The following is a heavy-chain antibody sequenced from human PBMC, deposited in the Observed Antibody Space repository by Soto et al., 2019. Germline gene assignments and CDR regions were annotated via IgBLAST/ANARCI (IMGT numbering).Heavy chain of an antibody. V-gene: IGHV3-23*01. CDR2: ISDSGDRT. D-gene: IGHD3-16*02. CDR3: AKDRGIIVKAGDAFDV. CDR1: GFTLSMSA. J-gene: IGHJ3*01. Sequence: EVQLMESGGGLVQPGGSLRLSCASSGFTLSMSAVNWVRQAPGKGLEWVSYISDSGDRTYYADSVKGRFTISRDRSKSTVSLHMDSLRAEDKAVYYCAKDRGIIVKAGDAFDVWGQGTKVTVSS.